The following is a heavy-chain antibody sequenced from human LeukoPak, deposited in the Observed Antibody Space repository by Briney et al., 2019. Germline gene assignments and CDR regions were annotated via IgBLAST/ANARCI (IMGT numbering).Heavy chain of an antibody. V-gene: IGHV3-30*01. CDR1: GFTLSTFP. CDR2: ISNDGTNK. Sequence: AGGSLRLSCAASGFTLSTFPMHWVRQAPGKGLQWVAVISNDGTNKYYADSVKGRFTISRDNSKNTLFLQMNSLTTEDTAVYYCARGAGTTVYYIDVWGNGATVTVSS. CDR3: ARGAGTTVYYIDV. J-gene: IGHJ6*03. D-gene: IGHD1-7*01.